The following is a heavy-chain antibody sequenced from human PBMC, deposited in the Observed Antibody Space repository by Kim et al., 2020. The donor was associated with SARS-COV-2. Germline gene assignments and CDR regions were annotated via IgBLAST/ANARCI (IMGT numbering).Heavy chain of an antibody. CDR1: GGSISSSSYY. J-gene: IGHJ6*02. Sequence: SETLSLTCTVSGGSISSSSYYWGWIRQPPGKGLEWIGSIYYSGSTYYNPSLKSRVTISVDTSKNQFSLKLSSVTAADTAVYYCARRGAQAQQHAGAYYDSSGYYYYYYYYGMDVWGQGTTVTVSS. CDR2: IYYSGST. V-gene: IGHV4-39*01. D-gene: IGHD3-22*01. CDR3: ARRGAQAQQHAGAYYDSSGYYYYYYYYGMDV.